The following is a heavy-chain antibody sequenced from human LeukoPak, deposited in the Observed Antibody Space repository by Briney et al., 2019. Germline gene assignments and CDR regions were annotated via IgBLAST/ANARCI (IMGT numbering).Heavy chain of an antibody. CDR1: GFTFSSYW. V-gene: IGHV3-7*03. Sequence: GGSLRLSCAASGFTFSSYWMSWVRQAPGKGLEWVANIKEDGSEKYYVDSVKGRFTISRDNSKNTLYLQMNSLRAEDTAVYYCAKDLRTVTTLDYWGQGTLVTVSS. CDR2: IKEDGSEK. D-gene: IGHD4-17*01. J-gene: IGHJ4*02. CDR3: AKDLRTVTTLDY.